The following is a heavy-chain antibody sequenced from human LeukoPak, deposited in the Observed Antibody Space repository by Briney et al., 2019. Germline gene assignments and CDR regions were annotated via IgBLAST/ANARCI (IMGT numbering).Heavy chain of an antibody. CDR3: ARAGNSNLYYYYMDV. CDR1: GGSISSYY. CDR2: IYYSGST. Sequence: SETLSLTCTVSGGSISSYYWSWIRQPPGKGLEWIGYIYYSGSTNYNPSLKSRVTISVDTSKNQFSLKLSSVTAADTAVYYCARAGNSNLYYYYMDVWGKGTTVTVSS. D-gene: IGHD4-11*01. V-gene: IGHV4-59*08. J-gene: IGHJ6*03.